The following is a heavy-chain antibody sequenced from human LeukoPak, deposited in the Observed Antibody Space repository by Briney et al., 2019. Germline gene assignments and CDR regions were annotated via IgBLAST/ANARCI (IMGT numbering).Heavy chain of an antibody. CDR2: MNPISGYT. V-gene: IGHV1-8*01. Sequence: ASVKVSCKASGYTFTSYDINWVRQATGQGLEWMGWMNPISGYTGYAQNFQGRVTMTGNTSISTAYMELSSLKSEDAAVYYCARGNRLYSSSWPSLPFDIWGQGTMVTVSS. J-gene: IGHJ3*02. CDR3: ARGNRLYSSSWPSLPFDI. CDR1: GYTFTSYD. D-gene: IGHD6-13*01.